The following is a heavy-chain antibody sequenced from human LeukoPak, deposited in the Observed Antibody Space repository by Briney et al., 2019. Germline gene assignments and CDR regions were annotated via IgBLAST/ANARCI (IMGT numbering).Heavy chain of an antibody. CDR2: IHYGEGT. CDR1: GDSISSSPYH. Sequence: PSEPRSLTCTVSGDSISSSPYHWGWIRQPPGEGLEWIGNIHYGEGTYGNPSLKSRISISVDTSRNQFSLRLSSVTAADTAVYYCARIHVSGSSSRGFFDYWGQGTLVTVSS. J-gene: IGHJ4*02. D-gene: IGHD3-10*01. V-gene: IGHV4-39*01. CDR3: ARIHVSGSSSRGFFDY.